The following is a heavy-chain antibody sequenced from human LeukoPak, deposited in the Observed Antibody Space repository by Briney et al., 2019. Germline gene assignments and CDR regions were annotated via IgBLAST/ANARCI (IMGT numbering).Heavy chain of an antibody. J-gene: IGHJ4*02. D-gene: IGHD6-6*01. CDR3: ARVITSIAARRGEFDY. Sequence: ASVSVSCKASGYTFTSYDINWVRQAPGQGVEWMGIINASGGSTIYAQKFQGRVTMTSDTSTSTVYMELSSLRSEDTAVYYCARVITSIAARRGEFDYWGQGTLVTVSS. CDR1: GYTFTSYD. V-gene: IGHV1-46*01. CDR2: INASGGST.